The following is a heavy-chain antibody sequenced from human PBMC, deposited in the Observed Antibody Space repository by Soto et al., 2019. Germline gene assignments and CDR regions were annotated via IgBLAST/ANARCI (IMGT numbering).Heavy chain of an antibody. Sequence: PGGSLGLSCAASGFTFSSYAMSWVRQAPGKGLEWVSAISGSGGSTYYADSVKGRFTISRDNSKNTLYLQMNSLRAEDTAVYYCAKVLVVVPASMGPFDYWGQGTLVTVSS. D-gene: IGHD2-2*01. J-gene: IGHJ4*02. CDR2: ISGSGGST. V-gene: IGHV3-23*01. CDR1: GFTFSSYA. CDR3: AKVLVVVPASMGPFDY.